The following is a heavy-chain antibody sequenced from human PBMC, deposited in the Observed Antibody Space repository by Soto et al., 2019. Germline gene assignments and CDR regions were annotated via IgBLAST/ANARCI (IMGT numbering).Heavy chain of an antibody. V-gene: IGHV2-26*04. CDR3: ACALFYSDSDGYYFEFDY. D-gene: IGHD3-22*01. CDR2: ITSNDDK. J-gene: IGHJ4*02. Sequence: SGPTLVNPTETLTLTCIFSGFSLTDTRMGVSCIREAPGNSLEWLAHITSNDDKSYSTSLKSRLTISKDTSKSQVVLRMTNMDPVDTGRYYCACALFYSDSDGYYFEFDYWGPGTLVTVSS. CDR1: GFSLTDTRMG.